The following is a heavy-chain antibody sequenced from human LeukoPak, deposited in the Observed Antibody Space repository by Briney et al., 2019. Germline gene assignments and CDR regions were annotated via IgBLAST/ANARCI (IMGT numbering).Heavy chain of an antibody. J-gene: IGHJ4*02. D-gene: IGHD3-22*01. V-gene: IGHV4-39*01. CDR3: ARQSGEPENYYDSSGYPYFYFDY. CDR1: GVSISTSSYY. Sequence: SETLSLTCTVSGVSISTSSYYWGWIRQPPGKGLEWIGTIYYSGSTYYNPSLKSRVTISVDTSKNQFSLKLSSVTAADAAVYYCARQSGEPENYYDSSGYPYFYFDYWGQGSLVTVSS. CDR2: IYYSGST.